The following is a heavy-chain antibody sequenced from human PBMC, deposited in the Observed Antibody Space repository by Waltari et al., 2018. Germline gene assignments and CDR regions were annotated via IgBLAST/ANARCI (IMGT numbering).Heavy chain of an antibody. Sequence: QVQLVQSGAEVRKPGSSMKVSCKSSGGNFDNYAINWVRQAPGQGLEWVGRIIPISGPANSAQKFQDRVAFTADTSTNTAYMELRSLRSEDTAVYYCTRVPLSQIFGVTKPGAFDLWGQGTMVVVS. V-gene: IGHV1-69*13. J-gene: IGHJ3*01. CDR2: IIPISGPA. D-gene: IGHD3-3*01. CDR3: TRVPLSQIFGVTKPGAFDL. CDR1: GGNFDNYA.